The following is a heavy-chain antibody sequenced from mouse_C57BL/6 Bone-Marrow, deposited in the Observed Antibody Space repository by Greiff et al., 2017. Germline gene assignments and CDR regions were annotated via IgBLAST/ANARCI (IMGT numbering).Heavy chain of an antibody. J-gene: IGHJ4*01. Sequence: EVKLVESGEGLVKPGGSLKLSCAASGFTFSSYAMSWVRQTPEQRLEWVAYISSGGDYIYYADTVKGRFTISRDNARNTLYLQMSSLKSEDTAMYYCTRETAQALFLYAMDYWGKGTSVTVSS. CDR1: GFTFSSYA. V-gene: IGHV5-9-1*02. CDR3: TRETAQALFLYAMDY. D-gene: IGHD3-2*02. CDR2: ISSGGDYI.